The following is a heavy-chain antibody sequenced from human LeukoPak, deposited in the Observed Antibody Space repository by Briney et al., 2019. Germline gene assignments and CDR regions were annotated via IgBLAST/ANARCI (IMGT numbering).Heavy chain of an antibody. D-gene: IGHD3-10*01. J-gene: IGHJ4*02. CDR3: ARGGYYMGIDY. V-gene: IGHV4-4*07. CDR1: GGSISSYY. CDR2: IYTSGST. Sequence: MTSETLSLTCTVSGGSISSYYWSWIRQPAGKGLEWIGRIYTSGSTNYNPSLKSRVTISVDTSKNQFSLKLSSVTAADTAVYYCARGGYYMGIDYWGQGTLVTVSS.